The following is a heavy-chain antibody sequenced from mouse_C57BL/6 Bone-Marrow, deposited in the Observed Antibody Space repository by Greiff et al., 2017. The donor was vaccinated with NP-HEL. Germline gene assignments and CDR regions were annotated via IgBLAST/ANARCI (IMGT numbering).Heavy chain of an antibody. CDR3: ARGGYYGSLSD. CDR1: GYTFTSYW. D-gene: IGHD1-1*01. J-gene: IGHJ3*01. Sequence: QVQLQQPGAELVRPGSSVKLSCKASGYTFTSYWMHWVKQRPIQGLEWIGNIDPSDSETHYNQKFKDKATLTVDKSSSTAYMQLSSLTSEDSAVYYCARGGYYGSLSDWGQGTLVTVSA. V-gene: IGHV1-52*01. CDR2: IDPSDSET.